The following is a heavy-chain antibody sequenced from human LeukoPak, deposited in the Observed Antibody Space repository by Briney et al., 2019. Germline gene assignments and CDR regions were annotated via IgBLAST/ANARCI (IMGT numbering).Heavy chain of an antibody. D-gene: IGHD1-26*01. CDR2: MNPNSGNT. CDR3: ARGIRNELYSDF. CDR1: GYIFANYD. V-gene: IGHV1-8*01. Sequence: GASVKVSCKASGYIFANYDITWVRQATGQGLEWMGWMNPNSGNTGIAQNFRGRVTVTSNSAMNTAYLELSSLRSEDTAVYYCARGIRNELYSDFWGQGTLITVSS. J-gene: IGHJ4*02.